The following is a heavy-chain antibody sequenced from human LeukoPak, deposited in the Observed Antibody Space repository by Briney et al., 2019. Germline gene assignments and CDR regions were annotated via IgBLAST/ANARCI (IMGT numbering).Heavy chain of an antibody. CDR1: GFTFSSYA. D-gene: IGHD4-17*01. V-gene: IGHV3-23*01. J-gene: IGHJ4*02. CDR3: AKLGSGDPGRRDYYFDY. Sequence: GGSLRLSCAASGFTFSSYAMSWVRQAPGKGLEWVSAISGSGGSTYYADSVKGRFTISRDNSKNTLYLQMNSLRAEDTAVYYCAKLGSGDPGRRDYYFDYWGQGTLVTVSS. CDR2: ISGSGGST.